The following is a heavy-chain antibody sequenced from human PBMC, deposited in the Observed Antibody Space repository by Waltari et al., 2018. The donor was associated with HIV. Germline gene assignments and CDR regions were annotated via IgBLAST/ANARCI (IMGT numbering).Heavy chain of an antibody. CDR3: ARGSLLRNWLDP. V-gene: IGHV1-18*01. Sequence: QIHLVQSGAEVKKPGASVKVSCKASGYTFRDYGISWVRQAPGQGLEWMGWISGLSEERRNYAQKFQGRVTLSTDTSTTTAYMELRSLRSDDTAIYYCARGSLLRNWLDPWDQGTLVTVSS. CDR2: ISGLSEERR. CDR1: GYTFRDYG. J-gene: IGHJ5*02. D-gene: IGHD3-22*01.